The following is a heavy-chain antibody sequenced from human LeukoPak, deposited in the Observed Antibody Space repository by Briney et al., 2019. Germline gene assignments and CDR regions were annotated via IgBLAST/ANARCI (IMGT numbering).Heavy chain of an antibody. D-gene: IGHD6-19*01. CDR3: ARPYSSGWYTAFDI. CDR1: GGSISSYY. CDR2: IYYSGST. Sequence: SETLSLTCTVSGGSISSYYWSSIRQPPGKGLEWIGYIYYSGSTRYNPSLKSRVTISVDTSKNQFSLKLSSVTAADTAVYYCARPYSSGWYTAFDIWGQGTMVTVSS. V-gene: IGHV4-59*08. J-gene: IGHJ3*02.